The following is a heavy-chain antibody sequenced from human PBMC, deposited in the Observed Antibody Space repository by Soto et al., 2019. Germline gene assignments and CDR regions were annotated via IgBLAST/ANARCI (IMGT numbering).Heavy chain of an antibody. CDR1: GFPFSTYE. CDR3: VNGGCLDD. V-gene: IGHV3-23*01. D-gene: IGHD6-19*01. CDR2: ITSSGGPT. J-gene: IGHJ4*02. Sequence: EVQLLASGGGLIQPGGSLRLSCAASGFPFSTYEMTWARQSPGKGLEWVAFITSSGGPTYYADSVRGWFTISRDNSKNTLYLQMDSLRVQDTPRYYCVNGGCLDDWVQGTLVTVSS.